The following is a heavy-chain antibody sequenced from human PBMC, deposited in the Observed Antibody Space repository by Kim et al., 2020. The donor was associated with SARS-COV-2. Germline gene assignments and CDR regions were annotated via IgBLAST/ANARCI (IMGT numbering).Heavy chain of an antibody. D-gene: IGHD1-26*01. CDR2: ISYDGSNK. V-gene: IGHV3-30*04. J-gene: IGHJ4*02. Sequence: GGSLRLSCAASGFTFSSYAMHWVRQAPGKGLEWVAVISYDGSNKYYADSVKGRFTISRDNSKNTLYLQMNSLRAEDTAVYYCARAHIVGATYFDYWGQGTLVTVSS. CDR1: GFTFSSYA. CDR3: ARAHIVGATYFDY.